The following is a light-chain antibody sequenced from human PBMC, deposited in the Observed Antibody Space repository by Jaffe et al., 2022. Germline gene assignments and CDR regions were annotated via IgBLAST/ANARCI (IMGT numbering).Light chain of an antibody. V-gene: IGKV4-1*01. J-gene: IGKJ3*01. CDR1: QSVLYNSNNKNY. CDR2: WAS. Sequence: DIVMTQSPDSLAVSLGERATINCKSSQSVLYNSNNKNYLAWYQQKPGQPPKLLIYWASTRESGVPDRFSGSGSETDFTLTISSLQAEDVAVYYCQQYYTNLFTFGPGTKVAIK. CDR3: QQYYTNLFT.